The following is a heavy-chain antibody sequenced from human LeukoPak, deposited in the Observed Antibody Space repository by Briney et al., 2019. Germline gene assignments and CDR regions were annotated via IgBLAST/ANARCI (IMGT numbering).Heavy chain of an antibody. V-gene: IGHV3-30-3*01. CDR2: ISYDGSNK. J-gene: IGHJ4*02. Sequence: PGGSLRLSCAASGFTFSSYAMHWVRQAPGKGLEWVAVISYDGSNKYYADSVKGRFTISRDNSKNTLYLQMNSLRAEDTAVYYCARELQTATGIVGATPQDYWGQGTLVTVSS. CDR3: ARELQTATGIVGATPQDY. D-gene: IGHD1-26*01. CDR1: GFTFSSYA.